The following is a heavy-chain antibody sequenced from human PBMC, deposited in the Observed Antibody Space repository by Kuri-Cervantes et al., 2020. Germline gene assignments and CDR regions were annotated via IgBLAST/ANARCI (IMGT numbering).Heavy chain of an antibody. V-gene: IGHV3-66*01. CDR2: IYSGGST. CDR3: ARAVRSYYYDSSGYGY. J-gene: IGHJ4*02. Sequence: GGSLRLSCVASGFTVSSSYMTWVRQAPEKGLEWVSVIYSGGSTYYADSVKGRFTMSRDNSKNTVYLQMNSLRAEDTAVYYCARAVRSYYYDSSGYGYWGQGTLVTVSS. D-gene: IGHD3-22*01. CDR1: GFTVSSSY.